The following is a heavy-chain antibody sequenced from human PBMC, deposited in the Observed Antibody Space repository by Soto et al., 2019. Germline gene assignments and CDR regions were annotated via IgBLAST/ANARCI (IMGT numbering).Heavy chain of an antibody. Sequence: EVQLLESGGDLVQPGGSLRLSCAASGFTFTSYAISWIRQAPGMGLEWVSAITGGGDNTYYADSVKARFTISRDNSKNTLYLQMNSLRAEDTAFYYCTQDGGSRDWLTVNWGQGTLVTVSS. V-gene: IGHV3-23*01. CDR2: ITGGGDNT. CDR3: TQDGGSRDWLTVN. J-gene: IGHJ4*02. D-gene: IGHD3-9*01. CDR1: GFTFTSYA.